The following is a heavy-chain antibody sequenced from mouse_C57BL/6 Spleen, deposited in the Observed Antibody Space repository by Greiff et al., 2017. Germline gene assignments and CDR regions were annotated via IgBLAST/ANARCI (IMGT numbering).Heavy chain of an antibody. CDR2: ISSGGDYI. Sequence: EVQGVESGEGLVKPGGSLKLSCAASGFTFSSYAMSWVRQTPEKRLEWVAYISSGGDYIYYADTVKGRFTISRDNARNTLYLQMSSLKSEDTAMYYCTNIYYYGSSPWFAYWGQGTLVTVSA. J-gene: IGHJ3*01. V-gene: IGHV5-9-1*02. D-gene: IGHD1-1*01. CDR1: GFTFSSYA. CDR3: TNIYYYGSSPWFAY.